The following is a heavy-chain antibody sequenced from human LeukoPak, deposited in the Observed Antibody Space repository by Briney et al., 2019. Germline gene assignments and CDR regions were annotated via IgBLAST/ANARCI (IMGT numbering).Heavy chain of an antibody. J-gene: IGHJ6*02. V-gene: IGHV4-59*12. CDR2: IYYSGST. CDR3: ARDCSSTSCYAPTYYYYYAMDV. Sequence: SETLSLTCTVSGGSISSYSWSWIRQPPGKRLEWIGYIYYSGSTKYNPSLKSRVSISLDTSNKQFSLKLSSVTAADTAVYHCARDCSSTSCYAPTYYYYYAMDVWGQGTAVTVSS. CDR1: GGSISSYS. D-gene: IGHD2-2*01.